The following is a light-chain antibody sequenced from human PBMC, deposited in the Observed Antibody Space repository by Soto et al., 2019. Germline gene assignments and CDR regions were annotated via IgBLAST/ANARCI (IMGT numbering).Light chain of an antibody. CDR3: QVWDSSSDHYV. Sequence: SYELTQPPSVSVAPGKTARITCGENNIGGKSVHWYQQKPGQAPVLVMDHDSDRPSGIPERFSGSNSGNTATLTISRVEAGDEADYYCQVWDSSSDHYVFGTGTKVTVL. J-gene: IGLJ1*01. CDR1: NIGGKS. V-gene: IGLV3-21*04. CDR2: HDS.